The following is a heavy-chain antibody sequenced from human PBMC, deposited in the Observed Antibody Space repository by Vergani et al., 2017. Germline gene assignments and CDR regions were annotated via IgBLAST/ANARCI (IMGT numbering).Heavy chain of an antibody. Sequence: QVQLVQSGAEVKKPGSSVKVSCKASGGTFSSYAISWVRQAPGQGLEWMGGIIPIFGTANYAQKFQGRVTITADESTSTAYMELSSVTAADTAVYYCARYPRTGYCSGGSCYSTFDYWGQGTLVTVSS. D-gene: IGHD2-15*01. V-gene: IGHV1-69*01. CDR1: GGTFSSYA. CDR2: IIPIFGTA. J-gene: IGHJ4*02. CDR3: ARYPRTGYCSGGSCYSTFDY.